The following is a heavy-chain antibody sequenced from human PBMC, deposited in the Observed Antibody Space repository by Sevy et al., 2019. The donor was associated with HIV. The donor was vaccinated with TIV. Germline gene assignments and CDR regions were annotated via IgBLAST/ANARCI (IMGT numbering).Heavy chain of an antibody. Sequence: GGSLRLSCAASGFILSDHAVSWVRQTPGKGLELLAVISYNGRNQYYADSVKGRFTISKDDSKNTLYLQLNSLRAEDTAVYYCARFVGYCSGGRCSIIDFWGQGSLVTVSS. CDR2: ISYNGRNQ. CDR3: ARFVGYCSGGRCSIIDF. V-gene: IGHV3-30*04. D-gene: IGHD2-15*01. CDR1: GFILSDHA. J-gene: IGHJ4*02.